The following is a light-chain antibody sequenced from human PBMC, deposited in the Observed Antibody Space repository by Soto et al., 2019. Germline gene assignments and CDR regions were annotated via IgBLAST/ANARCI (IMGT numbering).Light chain of an antibody. V-gene: IGKV3D-15*01. Sequence: EIVMTQSPATLSVSPGERATLSCRASQSVSSNLAWYQQIPGQAPRLLIYGVSSRAAGIQDRFSGSGSGTDFTLTINRLEPEDFAVYYCKQYHNTPITFGQGTRLEIK. J-gene: IGKJ5*01. CDR2: GVS. CDR3: KQYHNTPIT. CDR1: QSVSSN.